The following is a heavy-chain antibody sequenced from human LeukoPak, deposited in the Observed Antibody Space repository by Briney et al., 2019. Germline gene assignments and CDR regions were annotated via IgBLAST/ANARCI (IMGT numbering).Heavy chain of an antibody. D-gene: IGHD6-19*01. J-gene: IGHJ4*02. CDR3: AKGGIAVAGIDY. CDR2: ISGSGGST. CDR1: GVAIRNSW. Sequence: PGGSLRLSCVASGVAIRNSWMSWVRQAPGKGLEWVSAISGSGGSTYYADSVKGRFTISRDNSKNTPYLQINSLRAEGTAVYYCAKGGIAVAGIDYWGQGPLVTVSS. V-gene: IGHV3-23*01.